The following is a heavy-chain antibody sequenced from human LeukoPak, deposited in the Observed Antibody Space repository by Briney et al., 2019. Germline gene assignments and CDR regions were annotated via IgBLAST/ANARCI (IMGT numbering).Heavy chain of an antibody. D-gene: IGHD6-6*01. CDR1: GGSIISYY. CDR2: IYYSGST. J-gene: IGHJ4*02. CDR3: ARLKTYSSSSSLDY. V-gene: IGHV4-59*08. Sequence: SETLSLTCTGSGGSIISYYWSWIRQPPGKGLEWIGYIYYSGSTNYNSSLKSRVTISVDTSMNQFSLKLSSVTAADTAVYYCARLKTYSSSSSLDYWGQGTLVTVSS.